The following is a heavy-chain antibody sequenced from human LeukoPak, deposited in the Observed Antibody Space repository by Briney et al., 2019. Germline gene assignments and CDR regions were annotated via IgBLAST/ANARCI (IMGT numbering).Heavy chain of an antibody. D-gene: IGHD6-13*01. CDR2: MNPNSGNT. V-gene: IGHV1-8*01. CDR1: GYTFTSYG. Sequence: ASVKVSCKASGYTFTSYGINWVRQATGQGLEWMGWMNPNSGNTGYAQKFQGRVTMTRNTSISTAYMELSSLRSEDTAVYYCARGTRIAAAGTLWYYFDYWGQGTLVTVSS. J-gene: IGHJ4*02. CDR3: ARGTRIAAAGTLWYYFDY.